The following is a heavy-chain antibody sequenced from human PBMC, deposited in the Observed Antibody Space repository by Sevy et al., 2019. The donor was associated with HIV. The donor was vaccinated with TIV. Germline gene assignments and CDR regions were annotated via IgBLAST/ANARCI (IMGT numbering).Heavy chain of an antibody. Sequence: SETLSLTCTVSGGSISSSNYYWGWIRQPPGKGLEWIGTIYYSGSTYYNPSLQSRVIISVDTSKKQFSLKLRSVTAADTALYYCARQSCYSSGWIWFDTWGQGTLVTVSS. CDR3: ARQSCYSSGWIWFDT. CDR2: IYYSGST. V-gene: IGHV4-39*01. CDR1: GGSISSSNYY. J-gene: IGHJ5*02. D-gene: IGHD6-19*01.